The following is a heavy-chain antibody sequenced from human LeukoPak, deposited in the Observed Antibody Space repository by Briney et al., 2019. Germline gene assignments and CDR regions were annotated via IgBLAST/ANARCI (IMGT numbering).Heavy chain of an antibody. D-gene: IGHD6-13*01. CDR1: GGSIGSYY. Sequence: SETLCLTCTVSGGSIGSYYWSWIRQPPGKGLEWIGYIYYSGSTNYNPSLKSRVTISVDTSKNQFSLKLSSVTAADTAVYYCARHGSSWTYFDYWGQGTLVTVSS. CDR2: IYYSGST. J-gene: IGHJ4*02. V-gene: IGHV4-59*08. CDR3: ARHGSSWTYFDY.